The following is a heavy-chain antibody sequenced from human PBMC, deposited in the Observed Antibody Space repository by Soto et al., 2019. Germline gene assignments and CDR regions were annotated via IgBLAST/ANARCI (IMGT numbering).Heavy chain of an antibody. J-gene: IGHJ2*01. D-gene: IGHD6-19*01. CDR1: GGTFSKYA. CDR3: AQTLGSAVAGPGRFDL. V-gene: IGHV1-69*12. Sequence: QVQLVQSGAEVKKYGSSVKVSCKASGGTFSKYAISWVRQAPGQGLEWMGGIVPMFGTANYAQNFQGRVTITADESTSTAYMELRSLRSEDTAVYYCAQTLGSAVAGPGRFDLWGRGTLVTVSS. CDR2: IVPMFGTA.